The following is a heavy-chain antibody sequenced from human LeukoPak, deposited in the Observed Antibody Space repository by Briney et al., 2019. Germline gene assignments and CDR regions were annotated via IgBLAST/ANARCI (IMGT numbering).Heavy chain of an antibody. V-gene: IGHV3-9*01. Sequence: PGRSLRLSCAASGFTFDDYAMPWVRQAPGKGLEWVSGISWNSGSIGYADSVKGRFTISRDNAKNSLYLQMNSLRAEDTALYYCAKAPGIVVVPATPGYYYYGMDVWGQGTTVTVSS. CDR3: AKAPGIVVVPATPGYYYYGMDV. CDR1: GFTFDDYA. CDR2: ISWNSGSI. D-gene: IGHD2-2*01. J-gene: IGHJ6*02.